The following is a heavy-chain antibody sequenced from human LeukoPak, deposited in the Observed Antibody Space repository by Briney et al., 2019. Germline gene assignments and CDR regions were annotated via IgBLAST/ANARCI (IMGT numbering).Heavy chain of an antibody. D-gene: IGHD3-16*01. CDR3: ARNQQLGGHSYYYYGMDV. CDR1: GFTSIAYA. CDR2: ISGGGVTT. V-gene: IGHV3-23*01. J-gene: IGHJ6*02. Sequence: GGSLRLSCVGSGFTSIAYALTWARQAPGKGLEWVSGISGGGVTTYYADSVKGRFTISRDNSKNSLYLQMNSLRADDTAIYYCARNQQLGGHSYYYYGMDVWGQGTTVTVSS.